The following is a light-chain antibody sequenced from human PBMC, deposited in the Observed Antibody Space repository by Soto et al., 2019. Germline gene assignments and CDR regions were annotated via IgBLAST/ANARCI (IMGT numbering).Light chain of an antibody. CDR2: NNN. Sequence: QSVLTQPPSASGTPGQRVTISCSGSTSNIGSKTVSWYQQLPGSAPRVLIYNNNERPSGVPDRFSGSKSGTSASLAISGLQSEDEADYYCARWDDSMPEVFGGGTKLTVL. J-gene: IGLJ2*01. CDR1: TSNIGSKT. V-gene: IGLV1-44*01. CDR3: ARWDDSMPEV.